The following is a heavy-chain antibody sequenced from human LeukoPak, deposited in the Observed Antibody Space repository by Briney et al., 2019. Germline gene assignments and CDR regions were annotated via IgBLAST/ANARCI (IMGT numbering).Heavy chain of an antibody. V-gene: IGHV4-4*09. D-gene: IGHD3-22*01. CDR3: ARHVYDSSGYYSSGYYYYMDV. Sequence: SETLSLTCTVSGGSISSYYWSWIRQPPGKGLEWIGYIYTSGSTNYNPSLKSRVTISVDTSKNQFSLKLSSVTAADTAVYYCARHVYDSSGYYSSGYYYYMDVWGKGTTVTVSS. CDR2: IYTSGST. CDR1: GGSISSYY. J-gene: IGHJ6*03.